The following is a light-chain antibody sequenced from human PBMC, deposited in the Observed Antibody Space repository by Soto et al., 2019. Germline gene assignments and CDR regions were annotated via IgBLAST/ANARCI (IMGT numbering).Light chain of an antibody. J-gene: IGKJ1*01. Sequence: EIVLTQSPGTLSLSPGERATLSCRASQSVSRNSLAWYQQKPGQAPRLLIYAASSRIADIPDRFSGSGSGTDFTLTISRLEPEDFAVYHCQQYGSSPRTFGQGTKVEIK. CDR1: QSVSRNS. V-gene: IGKV3-20*01. CDR3: QQYGSSPRT. CDR2: AAS.